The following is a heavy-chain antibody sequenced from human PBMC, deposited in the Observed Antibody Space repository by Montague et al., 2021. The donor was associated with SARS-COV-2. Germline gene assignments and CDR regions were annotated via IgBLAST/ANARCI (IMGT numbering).Heavy chain of an antibody. V-gene: IGHV4-39*07. CDR3: ARGRIELSMIVVVTTGASYYMDV. CDR1: GGSISSSSYY. D-gene: IGHD3-22*01. Sequence: SETLSLTCTVSGGSISSSSYYWGWIRQPPGKGLEWIGEIYHTGSTNYNPSLKSRVTISVDTSKNQFSLKLRSVTAADTAVYYCARGRIELSMIVVVTTGASYYMDVWGKGTTVTVPS. J-gene: IGHJ6*03. CDR2: IYHTGST.